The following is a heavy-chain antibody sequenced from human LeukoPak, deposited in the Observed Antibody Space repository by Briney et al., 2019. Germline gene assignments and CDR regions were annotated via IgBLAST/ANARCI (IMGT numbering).Heavy chain of an antibody. D-gene: IGHD2-2*01. V-gene: IGHV3-23*01. CDR2: ISADGST. Sequence: GGSLRLSCAASGFTFASYAMTWVRQAPGKGLEWVSSISADGSTYYADSVKGRFTISRDNSRDTFFLEMSSLRAEDTALYYCVACSSASCYGDRFDPWGQGTLVIVSS. CDR1: GFTFASYA. J-gene: IGHJ5*02. CDR3: VACSSASCYGDRFDP.